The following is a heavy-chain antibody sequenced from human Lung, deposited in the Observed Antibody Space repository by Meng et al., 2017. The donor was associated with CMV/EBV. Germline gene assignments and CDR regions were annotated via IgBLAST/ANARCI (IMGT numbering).Heavy chain of an antibody. CDR2: MYHSGTT. D-gene: IGHD5-24*01. V-gene: IGHV4-4*02. CDR3: ATQESRDGHNPY. CDR1: GDSIRSSYW. J-gene: IGHJ4*02. Sequence: QGRLLEACLGLVKSSATLSLTCTASGDSIRSSYWWTWVRQSPGKGLEWIGEMYHSGTTNYNPSLKSRVTISMGKSNNQLSLKLNSVTAADTAVYYCATQESRDGHNPYWGQGTLVTVSS.